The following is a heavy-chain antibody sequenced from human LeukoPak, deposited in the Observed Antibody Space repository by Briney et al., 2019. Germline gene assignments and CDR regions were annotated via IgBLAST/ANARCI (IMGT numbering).Heavy chain of an antibody. Sequence: KPSETLSLTCTVSGGSISSCYWSWIRQPPGKGLEWIGYIYYSGSTNYNPSLKSRVTISVDTSKNQFSLKLSSVTAADTAVYYCARGRFLTGYYNWFDPWGQGTLVTVSS. CDR2: IYYSGST. CDR3: ARGRFLTGYYNWFDP. J-gene: IGHJ5*02. V-gene: IGHV4-59*01. CDR1: GGSISSCY. D-gene: IGHD3-9*01.